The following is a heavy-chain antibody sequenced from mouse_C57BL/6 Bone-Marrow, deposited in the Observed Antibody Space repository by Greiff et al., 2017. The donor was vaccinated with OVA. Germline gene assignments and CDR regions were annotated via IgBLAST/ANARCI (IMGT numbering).Heavy chain of an antibody. CDR1: GFTFSSYA. D-gene: IGHD2-2*01. Sequence: EVKLVESGGGLVKPGGSLKLSCAASGFTFSSYAMSWVRQSPEKRLEWVAEISSGGSYTYYPDTVKGRFTISRDNAKNTLYLEMSSLRSEDTAMYYCARDGYFAYWGQGTLVTVSA. V-gene: IGHV5-9-4*01. J-gene: IGHJ3*01. CDR3: ARDGYFAY. CDR2: ISSGGSYT.